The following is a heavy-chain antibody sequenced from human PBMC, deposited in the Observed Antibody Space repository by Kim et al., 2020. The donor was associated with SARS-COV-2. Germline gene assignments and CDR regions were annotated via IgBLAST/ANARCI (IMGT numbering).Heavy chain of an antibody. D-gene: IGHD2-8*02. Sequence: SVKGRFTISRNNDQNSLNLQMNSLRAEDTALYYCTKGYCTGGYCRNAFDIWGQGTMVTVSS. V-gene: IGHV3-9*01. J-gene: IGHJ3*02. CDR3: TKGYCTGGYCRNAFDI.